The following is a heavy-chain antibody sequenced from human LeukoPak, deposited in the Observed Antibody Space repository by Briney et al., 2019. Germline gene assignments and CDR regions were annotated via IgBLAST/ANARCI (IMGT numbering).Heavy chain of an antibody. V-gene: IGHV3-30*19. J-gene: IGHJ6*02. D-gene: IGHD6-13*01. CDR2: ISYDGSNK. CDR1: GFTVSSYY. Sequence: GGSLRLSCAVSGFTVSSYYMTWVRQAPGKGLEWVAVISYDGSNKYYADSVKGRFTISRDNSKNTLYLQMNSLRAEDTAVYYCARNKEQQLVHIYYYGMDVWGQGTTVTVSS. CDR3: ARNKEQQLVHIYYYGMDV.